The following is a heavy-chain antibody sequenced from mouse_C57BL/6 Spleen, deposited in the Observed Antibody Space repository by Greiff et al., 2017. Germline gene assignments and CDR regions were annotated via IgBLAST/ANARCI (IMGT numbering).Heavy chain of an antibody. CDR2: IDPETGGT. CDR3: TRNWECFYY. J-gene: IGHJ2*01. D-gene: IGHD4-1*01. V-gene: IGHV1-15*01. Sequence: QVQLQQSGAELVRPGASVTLSCKASGYTFTDYEMHWVKQTPVHGLEWIGAIDPETGGTAYNQKFKGKARLTADKYSSTAYMELRSLTSEYSAGYVCTRNWECFYYWGQGTTLTVSS. CDR1: GYTFTDYE.